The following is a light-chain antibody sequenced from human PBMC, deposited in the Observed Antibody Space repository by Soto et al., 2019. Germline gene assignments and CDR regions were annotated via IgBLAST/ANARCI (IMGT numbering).Light chain of an antibody. CDR1: SSDGGGYNY. CDR3: SSYTSSSTYV. CDR2: DVS. V-gene: IGLV2-14*01. J-gene: IGLJ1*01. Sequence: QSALTQPASVSGSPGQSITISCTGTSSDGGGYNYVSWYQQHPGKAPKLMIYDVSNRPSGVSNRFSGSKSGNTASLTISGLQAEDEADYYCSSYTSSSTYVFGLGTKVTVL.